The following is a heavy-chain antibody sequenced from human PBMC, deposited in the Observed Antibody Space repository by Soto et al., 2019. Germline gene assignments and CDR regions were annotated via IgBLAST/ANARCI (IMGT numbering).Heavy chain of an antibody. CDR1: GFTFSSYA. CDR3: AKDRRGDYGDYVPLFPVTPSRYFDL. D-gene: IGHD4-17*01. V-gene: IGHV3-23*01. Sequence: GGSLRLSCAASGFTFSSYAMSWVRQAPGKGLEWVSAISGSGGSTYYADSVKGRFTISRDNSKNTLYLQMNSLRAEDTAVYYCAKDRRGDYGDYVPLFPVTPSRYFDLWGRGTLVTVSS. CDR2: ISGSGGST. J-gene: IGHJ2*01.